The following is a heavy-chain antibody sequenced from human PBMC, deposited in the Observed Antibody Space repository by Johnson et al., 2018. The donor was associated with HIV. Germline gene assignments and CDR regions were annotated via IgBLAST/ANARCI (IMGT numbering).Heavy chain of an antibody. D-gene: IGHD6-13*01. CDR1: GLILSGYG. CDR3: ARECSSTRWTYGFDI. Sequence: QVQLVESGGDVVQPGTSLRLSCEASGLILSGYGLHWVRQAPGKGLEWVALIWPDGSNRYYADSVKGRFTISRDNSKNTLYLQINSLRAEDTAVYYCARECSSTRWTYGFDIWGQGTMVTVSS. J-gene: IGHJ3*02. CDR2: IWPDGSNR. V-gene: IGHV3-33*01.